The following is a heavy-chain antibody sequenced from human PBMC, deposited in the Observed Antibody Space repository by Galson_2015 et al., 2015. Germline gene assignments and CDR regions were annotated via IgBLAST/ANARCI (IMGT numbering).Heavy chain of an antibody. CDR3: ARDSGGSWWFDY. D-gene: IGHD3-16*01. Sequence: SLRLSCAASGFTFSSYSVNWVRQAPGKGLEWVSSISSSSSYIYYADSVKGRFTISRDNAKNSLYLQMNSLRAEDTAVYYCARDSGGSWWFDYWGQGTLVTVSS. CDR2: ISSSSSYI. V-gene: IGHV3-21*01. CDR1: GFTFSSYS. J-gene: IGHJ4*02.